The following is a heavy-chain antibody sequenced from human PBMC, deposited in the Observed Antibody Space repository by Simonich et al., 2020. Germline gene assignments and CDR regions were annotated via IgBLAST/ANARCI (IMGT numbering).Heavy chain of an antibody. J-gene: IGHJ6*02. CDR1: GFTFSSYS. Sequence: EVQLVESGGGLVKPGGSLRLSCAASGFTFSSYSMNWVRQAPGKGLEWVSSISRSSSYIYYADPGKGRFTISSDNATNSLYLQMTSLRAEDTAVYYCARWIAVAGTGAYGMDVWGQGTTVTVSS. CDR2: ISRSSSYI. V-gene: IGHV3-21*01. D-gene: IGHD6-19*01. CDR3: ARWIAVAGTGAYGMDV.